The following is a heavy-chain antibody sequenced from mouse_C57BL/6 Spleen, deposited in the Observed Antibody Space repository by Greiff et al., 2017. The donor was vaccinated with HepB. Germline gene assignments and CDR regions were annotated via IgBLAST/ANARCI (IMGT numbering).Heavy chain of an antibody. CDR1: GYTFTSYW. CDR3: ARCSSYDAD. CDR2: IDPSDSYT. J-gene: IGHJ3*01. Sequence: VQLQQSGAELVKPGASVKLSCKASGYTFTSYWMQWVKQRPGQGLEWIGEIDPSDSYTNYNQKFKGKATLTVDTSSSTAYMQLSSLTSEDSAVYYCARCSSYDADWGQGTLVTVSA. V-gene: IGHV1-50*01. D-gene: IGHD1-1*01.